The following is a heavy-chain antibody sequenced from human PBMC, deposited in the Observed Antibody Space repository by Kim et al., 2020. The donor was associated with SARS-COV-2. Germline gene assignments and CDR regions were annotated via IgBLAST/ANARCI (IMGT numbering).Heavy chain of an antibody. CDR2: ISNNGAGT. V-gene: IGHV3-23*01. Sequence: GGSLRLSCAASGFTFSTYGMAWVRQATGKGLEFVSIISNNGAGTFYADAVQGRFTISRDNSKNTLSLQMNSLRVDDTAVYFCAKGYTVAGKSHSFDYWG. D-gene: IGHD6-19*01. J-gene: IGHJ4*01. CDR3: AKGYTVAGKSHSFDY. CDR1: GFTFSTYG.